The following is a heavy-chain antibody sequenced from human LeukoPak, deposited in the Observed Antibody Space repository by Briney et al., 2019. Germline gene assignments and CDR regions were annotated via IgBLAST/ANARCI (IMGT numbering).Heavy chain of an antibody. CDR2: IIPILGIA. V-gene: IGHV1-69*02. J-gene: IGHJ6*02. D-gene: IGHD3-10*01. CDR3: ASKESLHHYYGMDV. Sequence: GASVKVSCKASGGTFSSYTISWVRQAPGQGREWMGRIIPILGIANYAQKFQGRVTITADKSTSTAYMELSSLRSEDTAVYYCASKESLHHYYGMDVWGQGTTVTVSS. CDR1: GGTFSSYT.